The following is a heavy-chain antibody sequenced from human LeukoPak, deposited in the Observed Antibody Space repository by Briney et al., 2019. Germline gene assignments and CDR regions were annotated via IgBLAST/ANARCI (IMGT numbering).Heavy chain of an antibody. Sequence: GGSLRLSCAASGFTFSSYAMHWVRQAPGKGLEWVAVISYDGSNKYYADSVKGRFTISRDNSKNTLYLQMNSLRAEDTAVYYCAKGYSSSWHPYFDYWGQGTLVTVSS. CDR3: AKGYSSSWHPYFDY. D-gene: IGHD6-13*01. V-gene: IGHV3-30-3*01. J-gene: IGHJ4*02. CDR2: ISYDGSNK. CDR1: GFTFSSYA.